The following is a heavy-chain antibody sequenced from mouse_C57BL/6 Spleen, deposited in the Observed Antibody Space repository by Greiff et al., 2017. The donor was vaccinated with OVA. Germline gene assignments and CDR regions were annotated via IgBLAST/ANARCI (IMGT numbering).Heavy chain of an antibody. CDR2: IYPRSGNT. J-gene: IGHJ2*01. CDR3: ARWDTTVSSRRDYFDY. D-gene: IGHD1-1*01. CDR1: GYTFTSYG. V-gene: IGHV1-81*01. Sequence: LVRPGASVKLSCKASGYTFTSYGISWVKQRTGQGLEWIGEIYPRSGNTYYNEKFKGKATLTADKSSSTAYMELRSLTSEDSAVYFCARWDTTVSSRRDYFDYWGQGTTLTVSS.